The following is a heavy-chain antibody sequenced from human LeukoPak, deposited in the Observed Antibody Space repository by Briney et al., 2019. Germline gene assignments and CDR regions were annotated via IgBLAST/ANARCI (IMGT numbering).Heavy chain of an antibody. CDR2: IIPIFGTA. CDR3: AIYCSGGSCYAQNWFDP. J-gene: IGHJ5*02. V-gene: IGHV1-69*13. Sequence: SVKVSCKASGGTFNCYAISWVRQAPGQGLEWMGGIIPIFGTANYAQKFQGRVTITADESTSTAYMELSSLRSEDTAVYYCAIYCSGGSCYAQNWFDPWGQGTLVTVSS. CDR1: GGTFNCYA. D-gene: IGHD2-15*01.